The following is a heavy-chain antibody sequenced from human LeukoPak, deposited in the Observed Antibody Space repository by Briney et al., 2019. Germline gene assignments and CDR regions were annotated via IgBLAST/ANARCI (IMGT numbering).Heavy chain of an antibody. CDR2: IYTSGST. V-gene: IGHV4-61*02. D-gene: IGHD3-10*01. CDR1: GGSISSGSYY. J-gene: IGHJ5*02. CDR3: ARSITMVRGAINWFDP. Sequence: PSQTLSLTCTVSGGSISSGSYYWSWIRQPAGKGLEWIGRIYTSGSTNYNPSLKSQVTISVDTSKNQFSLKLSSVTAADTAVYYCARSITMVRGAINWFDPWGQGTLVTVSS.